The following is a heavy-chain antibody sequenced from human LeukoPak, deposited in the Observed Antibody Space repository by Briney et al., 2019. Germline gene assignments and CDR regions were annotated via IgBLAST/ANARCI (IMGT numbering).Heavy chain of an antibody. Sequence: SETLSLTCTVSGGSISSYYWSWLRQPSGKGLEWIGYIYYSGSTNYNPSLKSRVTISVDTSKNQFSLKLSSVTAADTAVYYCASVYIAAAGTGAFDIWGQGTMVTVSS. CDR2: IYYSGST. D-gene: IGHD6-13*01. V-gene: IGHV4-59*01. J-gene: IGHJ3*02. CDR1: GGSISSYY. CDR3: ASVYIAAAGTGAFDI.